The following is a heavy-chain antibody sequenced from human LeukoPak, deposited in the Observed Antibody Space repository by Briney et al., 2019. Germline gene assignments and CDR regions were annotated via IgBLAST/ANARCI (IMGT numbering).Heavy chain of an antibody. CDR1: GFTFSSYS. CDR2: ISSDGKSK. J-gene: IGHJ4*02. V-gene: IGHV3-30*03. CDR3: ARDVGKDTITTEIAY. D-gene: IGHD4-11*01. Sequence: PGGSLRLSCAASGFTFSSYSMNWVRQAPGKGLEWVAVISSDGKSKNHADSVKGRFTISRDKSTLFLDMNDLRAEDTALYYCARDVGKDTITTEIAYWGQGTLVTVSS.